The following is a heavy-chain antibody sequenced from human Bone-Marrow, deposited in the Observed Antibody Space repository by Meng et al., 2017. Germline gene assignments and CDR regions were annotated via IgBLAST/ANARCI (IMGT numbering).Heavy chain of an antibody. J-gene: IGHJ4*02. D-gene: IGHD4-17*01. Sequence: VQVVESGGGLVNPGGSLRLSCAASGFNFSSYTMNGVRQAPGKGLEWVSSISSSSTYIYYAESVKGRFTISRDNTKNSLYLLLNSLRAEDTAIYYCVSENYGDYFDYWGQGALVTVSS. V-gene: IGHV3-21*01. CDR3: VSENYGDYFDY. CDR1: GFNFSSYT. CDR2: ISSSSTYI.